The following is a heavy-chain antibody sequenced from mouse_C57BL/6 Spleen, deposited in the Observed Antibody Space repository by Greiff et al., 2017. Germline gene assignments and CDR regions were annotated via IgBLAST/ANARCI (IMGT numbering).Heavy chain of an antibody. V-gene: IGHV1-53*01. CDR1: GYTFTSYW. J-gene: IGHJ3*01. CDR3: ALYGYDGAWFAY. Sequence: LVESGTELVKPGASVKLSCKASGYTFTSYWMHWVKQRPGQGLEWIGNINPSNGGTNYNEKFKSKATLTVDKSSSTAYMQLSSLTSEDSAVYYCALYGYDGAWFAYWGQGTLVTVSA. CDR2: INPSNGGT. D-gene: IGHD2-2*01.